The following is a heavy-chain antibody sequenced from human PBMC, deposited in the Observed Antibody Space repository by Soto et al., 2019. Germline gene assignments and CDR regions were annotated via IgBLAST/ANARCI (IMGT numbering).Heavy chain of an antibody. CDR2: IYYSGST. J-gene: IGHJ3*02. D-gene: IGHD3-22*01. Sequence: SETLSLTCTVSGGSISSGGYYWSWIRQHPGKGLEWIGYIYYSGSTYYNPSPKSRVTISVDTSKNQFSLKLSSVTAADTAVYYCARYYYDSSGFTPNVAFHIWGQGTMVTVSS. CDR3: ARYYYDSSGFTPNVAFHI. CDR1: GGSISSGGYY. V-gene: IGHV4-31*03.